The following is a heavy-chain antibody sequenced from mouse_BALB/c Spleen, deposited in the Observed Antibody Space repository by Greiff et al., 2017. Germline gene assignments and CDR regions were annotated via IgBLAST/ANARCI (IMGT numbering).Heavy chain of an antibody. CDR3: ARHSYDGYCALYAMDY. V-gene: IGHV5-12-2*01. Sequence: EVQGVESGGGLVQPGGSLKLSCAASGFTFSSYTMSWVRQTPEKRLEWVAYISNGGGSTYYPDTVKGRFTISRDNAKNTLYLQMSSLKSEDTAMYYCARHSYDGYCALYAMDYWGQGTSVTVSS. CDR2: ISNGGGST. J-gene: IGHJ4*01. D-gene: IGHD2-3*01. CDR1: GFTFSSYT.